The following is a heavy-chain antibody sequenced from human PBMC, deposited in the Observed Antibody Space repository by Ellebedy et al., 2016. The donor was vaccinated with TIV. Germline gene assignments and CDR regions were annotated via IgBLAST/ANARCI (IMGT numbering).Heavy chain of an antibody. Sequence: SETLSLTXAVSGGSISSTNWWSWVRQPPGKGLEWIGEIYHSGSTNYNPSLKSRVTISVDKSKNQFSLKLSSVTAADTAVYYCARYCSGDCFVAFDIWGQGTMVTVSS. J-gene: IGHJ3*02. V-gene: IGHV4-4*02. CDR1: GGSISSTNW. CDR3: ARYCSGDCFVAFDI. D-gene: IGHD2-21*02. CDR2: IYHSGST.